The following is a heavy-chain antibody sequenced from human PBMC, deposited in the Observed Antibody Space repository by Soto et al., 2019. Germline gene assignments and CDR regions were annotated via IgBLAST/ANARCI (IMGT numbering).Heavy chain of an antibody. CDR1: GFTFSSYG. V-gene: IGHV3-33*01. CDR3: AREADSSSWYGAFDI. CDR2: IWYDGSNK. D-gene: IGHD6-13*01. Sequence: QVQLVESGGGVVQPGRSLRLSCAASGFTFSSYGMHWVRQAPGKGLEWVAVIWYDGSNKYYADSVKGRFTISRDNSKNTLYLQMNSLRAEDTAVYYCAREADSSSWYGAFDIWGQGTMVTVSS. J-gene: IGHJ3*02.